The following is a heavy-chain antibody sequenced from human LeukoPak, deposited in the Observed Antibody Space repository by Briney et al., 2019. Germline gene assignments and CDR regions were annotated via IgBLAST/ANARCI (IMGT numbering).Heavy chain of an antibody. CDR3: AKDGVARYCGSTTCYGYFDY. CDR1: GFTFSTYA. Sequence: PGGSLRLSCAASGFTFSTYAMSWVRQAPGKGLDWISTISGAGTGTYYADSVKGRFTISRDNSKNTLYLQMNGLRAEDTALYYCAKDGVARYCGSTTCYGYFDYWGQGTLVTVSS. D-gene: IGHD2-2*01. CDR2: ISGAGTGT. J-gene: IGHJ4*02. V-gene: IGHV3-23*01.